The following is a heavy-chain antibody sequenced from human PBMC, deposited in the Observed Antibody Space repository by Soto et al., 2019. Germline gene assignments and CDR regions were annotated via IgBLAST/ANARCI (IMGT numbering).Heavy chain of an antibody. Sequence: PSKTLSLTCVISGDSVSSNNVGWNWIRQSPSRGLEWLGRIYYRSRWYNEYGVSVKSRVTITADTSQNQFSLQLNSVTPEDTAIYYCLRDRDHNAGWSGIDYWGQGALVTVSS. J-gene: IGHJ4*02. D-gene: IGHD6-19*01. CDR3: LRDRDHNAGWSGIDY. CDR2: IYYRSRWYN. CDR1: GDSVSSNNVG. V-gene: IGHV6-1*01.